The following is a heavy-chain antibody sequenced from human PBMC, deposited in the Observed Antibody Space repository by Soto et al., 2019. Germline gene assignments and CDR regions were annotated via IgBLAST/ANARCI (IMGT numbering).Heavy chain of an antibody. CDR1: GGSFSGYY. CDR2: INHSGST. Sequence: PSETLSLTCAVYGGSFSGYYWSWIRQPPGKGLEWIGEINHSGSTNYNPSLKSRVTISVDTSKNQFSLKLSSVTAADTAVYYCAAGPQNNWFDPWGQGTLVTSPQ. CDR3: AAGPQNNWFDP. V-gene: IGHV4-34*01. J-gene: IGHJ5*02.